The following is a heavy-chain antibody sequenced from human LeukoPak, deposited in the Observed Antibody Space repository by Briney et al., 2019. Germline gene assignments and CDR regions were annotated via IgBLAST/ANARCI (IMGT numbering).Heavy chain of an antibody. D-gene: IGHD1-26*01. Sequence: QAGGSLRLSCVASGFTFSSYAMHWVRQAPGKGLEWVAVISYDGSNKYYADSVKGRFTISRDNSKNTLYLQMNSLRAEDTAVYYCARDRVGATDYFDYWGQGTLVTVSS. CDR2: ISYDGSNK. CDR1: GFTFSSYA. CDR3: ARDRVGATDYFDY. J-gene: IGHJ4*02. V-gene: IGHV3-30-3*01.